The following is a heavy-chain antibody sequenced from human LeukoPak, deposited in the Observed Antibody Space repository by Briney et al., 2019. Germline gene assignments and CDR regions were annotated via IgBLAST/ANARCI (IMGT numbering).Heavy chain of an antibody. V-gene: IGHV1-8*03. Sequence: ASVKVSCKASGYTFTNYDVNWVRQATGQGLEWMGWMNPNRGNTAYAQKFQGRDTITRNTSISTTYMELSSLKSEDTAVYYCAKGARLTKTTGFDYWGQGTLVTVSS. CDR3: AKGARLTKTTGFDY. D-gene: IGHD1-7*01. J-gene: IGHJ4*02. CDR2: MNPNRGNT. CDR1: GYTFTNYD.